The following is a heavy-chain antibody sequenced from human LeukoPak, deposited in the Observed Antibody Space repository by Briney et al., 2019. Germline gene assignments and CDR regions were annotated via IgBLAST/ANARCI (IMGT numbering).Heavy chain of an antibody. CDR3: ARAPRNSGSWDWFDP. V-gene: IGHV3-64*01. J-gene: IGHJ5*02. D-gene: IGHD1-26*01. CDR2: ISSNGGST. CDR1: GFTFSSYA. Sequence: PGGSLRLSCAASGFTFSSYAMHWVRQAPGKGLEYVSAISSNGGSTYYANSVKGRFTISRDNSKNTLYLQMGSLRAEDMAVYYCARAPRNSGSWDWFDPWGQGTLVTVSS.